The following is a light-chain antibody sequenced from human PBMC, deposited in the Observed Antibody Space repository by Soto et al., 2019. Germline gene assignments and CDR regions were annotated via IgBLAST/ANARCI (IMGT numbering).Light chain of an antibody. CDR3: LQYKSYSTWT. CDR2: KAS. V-gene: IGKV1-5*03. CDR1: QSISSW. J-gene: IGKJ1*01. Sequence: DIQMTQSPSTLSASVGDRVTITCRASQSISSWLAWYQQKPGKAPKLLIYKASSLESGVPSTFSGSGSGTEFTLTLTSLQPDHFATSYCLQYKSYSTWTFGQGTKVEIK.